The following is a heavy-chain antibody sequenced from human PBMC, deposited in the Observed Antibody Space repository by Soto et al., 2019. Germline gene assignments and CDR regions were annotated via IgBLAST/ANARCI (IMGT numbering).Heavy chain of an antibody. V-gene: IGHV3-33*01. CDR3: ARDARAGRVGATRRSYGMDV. D-gene: IGHD1-26*01. J-gene: IGHJ6*02. Sequence: QVQLVESGGGVVQPGRSLRLSCAASGFTFSSYGMHWVRQAPGKGLEWVAVIWYDGSNKYYADSVKGRFTISRDNSKNTLYLQMNSLRAEDTAVYYCARDARAGRVGATRRSYGMDVWGQGTTVTVSS. CDR2: IWYDGSNK. CDR1: GFTFSSYG.